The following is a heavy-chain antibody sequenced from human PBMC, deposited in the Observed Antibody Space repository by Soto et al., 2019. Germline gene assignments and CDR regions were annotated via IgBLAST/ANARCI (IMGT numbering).Heavy chain of an antibody. CDR2: INAGNGDT. D-gene: IGHD5-12*01. CDR3: ARAISGYVT. V-gene: IGHV1-3*01. J-gene: IGHJ4*02. Sequence: QVQLVQSGAEMKKPGASVKLSCKTSGINYNTYAIHWVRQAPGQGLEWMGWINAGNGDTRYSQNFQGRVTLTRATSARTVYMDLDSLKSEDTGVYYCARAISGYVTWGQGTLVTVSS. CDR1: GINYNTYA.